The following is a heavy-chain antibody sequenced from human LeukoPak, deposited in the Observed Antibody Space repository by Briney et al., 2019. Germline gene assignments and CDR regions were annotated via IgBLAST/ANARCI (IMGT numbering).Heavy chain of an antibody. CDR3: AKDNGDVGYYFDY. V-gene: IGHV3-23*01. J-gene: IGHJ4*02. D-gene: IGHD4-17*01. Sequence: GGSLRLSCAASGFTFSSYAMSWVRQAPGKGLEWVSAISGSGGSTYYAGSVKGRFTISRDNSKNTLYLQMNSLRAEDTAVYYCAKDNGDVGYYFDYWGQGTLVTVSS. CDR1: GFTFSSYA. CDR2: ISGSGGST.